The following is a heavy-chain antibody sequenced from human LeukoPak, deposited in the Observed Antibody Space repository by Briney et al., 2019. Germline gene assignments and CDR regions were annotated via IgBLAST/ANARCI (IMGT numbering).Heavy chain of an antibody. CDR3: ARDPSQAEIVATPGAFDI. V-gene: IGHV3-21*01. D-gene: IGHD5-12*01. CDR2: ISSGGRYV. Sequence: GGSLRLSCAASGFSFSTYSMNWVRQAPGKGLEWVSSISSGGRYVYYADSVKGRYTISRDNAKNSLYMQMNSLRAEDTAVYYCARDPSQAEIVATPGAFDIWGQGTMVTVSS. CDR1: GFSFSTYS. J-gene: IGHJ3*02.